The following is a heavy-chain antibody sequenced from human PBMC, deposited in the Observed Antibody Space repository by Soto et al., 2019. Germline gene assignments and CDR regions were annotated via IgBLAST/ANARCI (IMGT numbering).Heavy chain of an antibody. CDR3: AKRRPYSSSWYEDY. Sequence: EVQLLESGGGLVQPGGSLRLSCAASGFTVSSYAMSWVRQAPGKGLEWVSAISGSGGSTYYADSVKGRFTISRDNSKNTLYLQMNSRRAEDTAVYYCAKRRPYSSSWYEDYWGQGTLVTVSS. J-gene: IGHJ4*02. D-gene: IGHD6-13*01. CDR1: GFTVSSYA. V-gene: IGHV3-23*01. CDR2: ISGSGGST.